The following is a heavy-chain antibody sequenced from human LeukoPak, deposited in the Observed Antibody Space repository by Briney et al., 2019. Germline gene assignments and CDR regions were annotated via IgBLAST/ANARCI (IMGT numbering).Heavy chain of an antibody. CDR2: ISWNSGSI. Sequence: GGSLRLSCAASGFTFDDYAMHWVRQAPGKGLEWVSGISWNSGSIGYADSVKGRFTISRDNAKNSLYLQMNSLRAEDTALYYCAKDSAHYYGSGSYLWFDPWDQGTLVTVSS. CDR1: GFTFDDYA. V-gene: IGHV3-9*01. J-gene: IGHJ5*02. CDR3: AKDSAHYYGSGSYLWFDP. D-gene: IGHD3-10*01.